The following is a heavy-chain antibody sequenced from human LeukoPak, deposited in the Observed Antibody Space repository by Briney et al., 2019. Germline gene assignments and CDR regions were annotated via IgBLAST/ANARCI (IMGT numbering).Heavy chain of an antibody. J-gene: IGHJ4*02. CDR1: GFTFSSYW. Sequence: GGSLRLSCAASGFTFSSYWMSWVRQAPGKGLEWVANIKQDGSEKYYVDSVKGRFTISRDNAKNSLYLQMNSLRAEDTAVYYCARENSDSSGYYFHFDYRGQGTLVTVSS. CDR2: IKQDGSEK. CDR3: ARENSDSSGYYFHFDY. V-gene: IGHV3-7*01. D-gene: IGHD3-22*01.